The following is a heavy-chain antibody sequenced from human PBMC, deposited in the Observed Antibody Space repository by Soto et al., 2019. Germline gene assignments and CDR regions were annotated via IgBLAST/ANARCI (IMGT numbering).Heavy chain of an antibody. J-gene: IGHJ6*02. CDR2: FYYGGST. D-gene: IGHD6-13*01. CDR1: GASISSNTYY. CDR3: ARDLQYSRLFYGMDV. V-gene: IGHV4-39*07. Sequence: SETLSLTCTVSGASISSNTYYWAWIRRPPGKGLDWFCFFYYGGSTYYNPSLKSRVTISVDTSKNQFSLKLCSVTAADTAVYYCARDLQYSRLFYGMDVWGQGTTVTVSS.